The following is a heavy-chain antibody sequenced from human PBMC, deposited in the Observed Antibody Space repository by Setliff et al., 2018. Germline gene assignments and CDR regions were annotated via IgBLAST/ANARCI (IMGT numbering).Heavy chain of an antibody. CDR2: IKQDGSSK. Sequence: SGGSLRLSCAASGFTFSSYWMSWVRQAPGKGLEWVANIKQDGSSKFYGDSVKGRITISRDNSKNTLYLQMDSLRAEDTAVYYCARNWVTAQHYYYGMDVWGQGTTVTVSS. CDR3: ARNWVTAQHYYYGMDV. CDR1: GFTFSSYW. V-gene: IGHV3-7*01. D-gene: IGHD2-21*02. J-gene: IGHJ6*02.